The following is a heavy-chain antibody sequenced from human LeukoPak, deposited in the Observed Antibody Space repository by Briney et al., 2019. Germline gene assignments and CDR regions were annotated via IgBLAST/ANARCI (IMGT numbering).Heavy chain of an antibody. D-gene: IGHD2/OR15-2a*01. V-gene: IGHV3-9*01. Sequence: PGGSLRLSCAASGFTFSAFSMNWVRQAPGKGLEWVSGISWNSGSIGYADSVKGRFTISRDNAKNSLYLQMNSLRAEDTALYYCAKDIRPWPTYYFDYWGQGTLVTVSS. CDR3: AKDIRPWPTYYFDY. CDR1: GFTFSAFS. CDR2: ISWNSGSI. J-gene: IGHJ4*02.